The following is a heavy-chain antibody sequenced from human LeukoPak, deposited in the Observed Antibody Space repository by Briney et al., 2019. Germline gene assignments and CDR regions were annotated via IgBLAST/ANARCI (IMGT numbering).Heavy chain of an antibody. Sequence: GGSLRLSCAGSGFTFSNYGMHWVRQAPGKGPEWVSMIYSGGRTYYADSVKGRFTISKDNSKNTLYLQMSGLRTEDTAVYYCARGGSHLGAFDVWGQGTMVTVSS. CDR2: IYSGGRT. D-gene: IGHD1-26*01. CDR1: GFTFSNYG. CDR3: ARGGSHLGAFDV. J-gene: IGHJ3*01. V-gene: IGHV3-53*01.